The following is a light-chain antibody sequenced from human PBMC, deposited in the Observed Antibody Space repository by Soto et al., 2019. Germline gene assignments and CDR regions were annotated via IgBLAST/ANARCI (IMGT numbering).Light chain of an antibody. CDR1: QNITNN. J-gene: IGKJ1*01. V-gene: IGKV1-33*01. CDR2: HAS. Sequence: DIQMTQSPSSLSASIGDRVTITCQASQNITNNLSWYQQKPGKAPNLLIYHASKLAKGVTSRFSGSGSGTDFSFIITSLQREDLATYYCQQYYGLPPLTFGQGTKVDNK. CDR3: QQYYGLPPLT.